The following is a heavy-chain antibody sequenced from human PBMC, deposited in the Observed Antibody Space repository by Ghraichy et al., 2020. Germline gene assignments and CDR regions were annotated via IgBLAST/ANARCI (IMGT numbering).Heavy chain of an antibody. Sequence: ASVKVSCKASGYTFNNYYMHWVRQAPGQEPEWMGWINPTSGYTKYAQNFQGRVTMTRDTSITTAYMELSRLRSDDTAVYYCAREKVATGSFDHWGQGTLVTVSS. V-gene: IGHV1-2*02. J-gene: IGHJ4*02. D-gene: IGHD3-9*01. CDR2: INPTSGYT. CDR3: AREKVATGSFDH. CDR1: GYTFNNYY.